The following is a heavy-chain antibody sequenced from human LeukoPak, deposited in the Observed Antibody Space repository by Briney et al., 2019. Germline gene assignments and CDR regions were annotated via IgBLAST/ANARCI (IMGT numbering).Heavy chain of an antibody. CDR1: GFTFSRFE. Sequence: GGSLRLFCVASGFTFSRFEMNWVRQAPGKGLEWVSYISGSGSSIYYADSVKGRFTISRDNAKNSLYLQMNSLRGEDTAVYYCARDMGYCSSSNCYTYYLDYWGQGTLVTVSS. CDR3: ARDMGYCSSSNCYTYYLDY. J-gene: IGHJ4*02. D-gene: IGHD2-2*01. V-gene: IGHV3-48*03. CDR2: ISGSGSSI.